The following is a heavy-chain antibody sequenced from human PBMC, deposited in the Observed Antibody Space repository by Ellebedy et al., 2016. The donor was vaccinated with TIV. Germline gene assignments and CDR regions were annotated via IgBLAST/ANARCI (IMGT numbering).Heavy chain of an antibody. J-gene: IGHJ5*02. CDR2: IYQDGSDQ. D-gene: IGHD4-17*01. Sequence: GGSLRLSCAASGFSFRSYWMSWVCQAPGKGLEWVANIYQDGSDQYYVDSVKGRFTISRDNANKSLFLQMNSLRVEDTAVYYCARRGSYGDYAVQVNSWFDTWGQGTLVTVSP. V-gene: IGHV3-7*01. CDR1: GFSFRSYW. CDR3: ARRGSYGDYAVQVNSWFDT.